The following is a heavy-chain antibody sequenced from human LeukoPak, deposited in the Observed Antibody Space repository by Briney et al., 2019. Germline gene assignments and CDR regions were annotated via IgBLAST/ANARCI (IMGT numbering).Heavy chain of an antibody. CDR2: INPSGGST. CDR3: AKDGHEVGYSAY. D-gene: IGHD5-12*01. V-gene: IGHV1-46*01. CDR1: GYTFTSYY. J-gene: IGHJ4*02. Sequence: ASVKVSCKASGYTFTSYYMHWVRQAPGQGLEWMGIINPSGGSTSYAQKFRGRVTMTRDMSTSTVYMELSSLRSEDTAVYYCAKDGHEVGYSAYWGQGTLVTVSS.